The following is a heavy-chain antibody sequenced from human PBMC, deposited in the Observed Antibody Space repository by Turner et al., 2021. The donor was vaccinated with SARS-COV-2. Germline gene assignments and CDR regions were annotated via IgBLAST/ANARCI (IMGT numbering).Heavy chain of an antibody. V-gene: IGHV1-18*01. D-gene: IGHD2-8*01. CDR3: ARIPHLMVGIRFDP. CDR2: ISGYNGNT. CDR1: GYTFTSYG. J-gene: IGHJ5*02. Sequence: GSTGKKPGASVKVSCKASGYTFTSYGISWVRQAPGQGLEWMGWISGYNGNTNYAQKLQGRVTMTTDTSTSTAYMELRSLRSDDTAVYYCARIPHLMVGIRFDPWGQGTLVIVSS.